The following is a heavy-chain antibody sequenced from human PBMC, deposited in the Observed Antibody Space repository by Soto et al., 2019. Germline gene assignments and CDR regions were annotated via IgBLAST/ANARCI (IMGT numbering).Heavy chain of an antibody. CDR2: IYYSGST. Sequence: SETLSLTCTVSGGSISSYYWSWIRQPPGKGLEWIGYIYYSGSTNYNPSLKSRVTISVDTSKNQFSLKLSSVTAADTAVYYCAREEGGLPPLDAFDIWGQGTMVTVSS. CDR3: AREEGGLPPLDAFDI. D-gene: IGHD1-26*01. V-gene: IGHV4-59*01. CDR1: GGSISSYY. J-gene: IGHJ3*02.